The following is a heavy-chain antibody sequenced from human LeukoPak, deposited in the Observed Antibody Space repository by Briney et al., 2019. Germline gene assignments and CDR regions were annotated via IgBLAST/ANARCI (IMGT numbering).Heavy chain of an antibody. V-gene: IGHV3-30*03. J-gene: IGHJ6*02. Sequence: GGSLRLSCAASGFTFSSYGMHSVRQAPGKGLEWVAVISYDGSNKYYADSVKGRFTISRDNSKNTLYLQMNSLRAEDTAVYYCASVYYYDSSGYFYGMDVWGQGTTVTVSS. CDR3: ASVYYYDSSGYFYGMDV. D-gene: IGHD3-22*01. CDR1: GFTFSSYG. CDR2: ISYDGSNK.